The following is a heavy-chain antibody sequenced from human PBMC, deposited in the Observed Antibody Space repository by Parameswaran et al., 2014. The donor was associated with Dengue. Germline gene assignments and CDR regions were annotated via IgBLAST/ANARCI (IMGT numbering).Heavy chain of an antibody. CDR3: ATAPIGYFDY. Sequence: WVRQAPGQGLKWMGGFDPEDGETIYAQKFQGRVTMTEDTSTDTAYMELSSLRSEDTAVYYCATAPIGYFDYWGQGTLVTVSS. V-gene: IGHV1-24*01. J-gene: IGHJ4*02. CDR2: FDPEDGET. D-gene: IGHD3-16*01.